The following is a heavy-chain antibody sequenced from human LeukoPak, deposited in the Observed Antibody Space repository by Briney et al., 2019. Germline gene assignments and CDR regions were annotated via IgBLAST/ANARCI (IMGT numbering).Heavy chain of an antibody. D-gene: IGHD5-18*01. CDR3: ARKMGKAMASDY. CDR1: GGSITSYY. V-gene: IGHV4-34*01. CDR2: INHSGST. J-gene: IGHJ4*02. Sequence: SETLSLTCTVSGGSITSYYWSWIRQPPGKGLEWIGEINHSGSTNYNPSLKSRVTISVDTSKNQFSLKLSSVTAADTAVYYCARKMGKAMASDYWGQGTLVTVSS.